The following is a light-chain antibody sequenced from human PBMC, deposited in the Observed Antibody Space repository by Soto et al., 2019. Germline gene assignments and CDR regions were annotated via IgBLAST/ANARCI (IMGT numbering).Light chain of an antibody. CDR2: EVS. J-gene: IGLJ1*01. CDR3: SSYTSSSTLV. Sequence: QSALTPPASVSGSPGQSNTISCTGTSSDVGGYNYVSWYQQHPGKAPKLMIYEVSNRPSGVSNRFSGSKSGNTASLTISGLQAEDEADYYCSSYTSSSTLVFGTGTKLTVL. V-gene: IGLV2-14*01. CDR1: SSDVGGYNY.